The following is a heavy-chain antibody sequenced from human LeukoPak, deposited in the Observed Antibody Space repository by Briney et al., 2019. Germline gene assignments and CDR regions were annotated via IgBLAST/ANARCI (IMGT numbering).Heavy chain of an antibody. Sequence: ASVKVSCKASGYTFTGYYMHWVRQAPGQGLEWMGGIIPIFGTANYAQKFQGRVTITTDESTSTAYMELSSLRSEDTAVYYCARSRDYYDSSGYYFGFDYWGQGTLVTVSS. CDR3: ARSRDYYDSSGYYFGFDY. CDR1: GYTFTGYY. D-gene: IGHD3-22*01. V-gene: IGHV1-69*05. CDR2: IIPIFGTA. J-gene: IGHJ4*02.